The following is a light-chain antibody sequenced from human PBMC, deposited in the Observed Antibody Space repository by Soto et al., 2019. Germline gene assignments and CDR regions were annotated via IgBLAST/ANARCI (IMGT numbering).Light chain of an antibody. Sequence: EIVLTQSPATLSFSPGERATLSCRASQSVSSYLAWYQQKPGQAPRLLIYDASNRATGIPARFSGSGSGTDFTLTISSLEPEDFAVYYCQQHSNWPWTFGQGTKVDIK. CDR3: QQHSNWPWT. CDR1: QSVSSY. V-gene: IGKV3-11*01. J-gene: IGKJ1*01. CDR2: DAS.